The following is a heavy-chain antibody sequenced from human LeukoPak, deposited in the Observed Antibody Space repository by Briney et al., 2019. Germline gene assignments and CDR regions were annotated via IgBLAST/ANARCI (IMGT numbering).Heavy chain of an antibody. CDR3: AKARPPYGDYSYYFDY. CDR1: GFTFSSYG. V-gene: IGHV3-30*18. CDR2: VSYDGGNK. J-gene: IGHJ4*02. Sequence: GGSLRLSCAASGFTFSSYGMHRVRQVPGKGLDWVAVVSYDGGNKYYADSVKGRFTISRDNSKKTLYLQMNSLSPDDTALYYCAKARPPYGDYSYYFDYWGLGTLVTVSS. D-gene: IGHD4-17*01.